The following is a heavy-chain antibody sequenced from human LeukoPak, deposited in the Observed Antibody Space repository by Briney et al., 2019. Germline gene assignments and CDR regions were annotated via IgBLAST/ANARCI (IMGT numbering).Heavy chain of an antibody. V-gene: IGHV3-30*02. J-gene: IGHJ4*02. Sequence: GSLRLSCAASGFTFSTNGMHWVRQSPGKGLEWVAFVYYDGRNKFYAASVKGRFTISRDNSRNSLYIEMNSLRTEDSAVYYCVKDQGQVYGYFDSWGQGTLVTVSS. CDR3: VKDQGQVYGYFDS. CDR2: VYYDGRNK. CDR1: GFTFSTNG. D-gene: IGHD6-6*01.